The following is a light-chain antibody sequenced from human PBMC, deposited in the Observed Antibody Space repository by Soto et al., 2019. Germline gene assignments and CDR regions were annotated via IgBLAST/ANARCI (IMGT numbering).Light chain of an antibody. V-gene: IGLV2-14*01. CDR2: DVS. J-gene: IGLJ1*01. CDR3: GSYTSSSTLVV. CDR1: SSDVGGYNY. Sequence: QSALTQPASVSGSPGQSITISCSGTSSDVGGYNYVSWYQQHPGKAPKLMIYDVSNRPSGVSNRFSGSKSGNTASLTISGLQAEDEADYYCGSYTSSSTLVVFGTGTKVPVL.